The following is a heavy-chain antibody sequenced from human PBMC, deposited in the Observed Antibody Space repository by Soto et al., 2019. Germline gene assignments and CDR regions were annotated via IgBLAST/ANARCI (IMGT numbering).Heavy chain of an antibody. CDR2: INPNSGGT. Sequence: QVQLVQSGAEVKKPGASVKVSCKASGYTFTGYYMHWVRQAPGQGLEWMGWINPNSGGTNYAQKFQGRVTMTRDTSISTAYMELSRLRSDDTAVYYCARDPGKYYDILTGYFTFDYWGQGTLVTVSS. D-gene: IGHD3-9*01. CDR1: GYTFTGYY. V-gene: IGHV1-2*02. CDR3: ARDPGKYYDILTGYFTFDY. J-gene: IGHJ4*02.